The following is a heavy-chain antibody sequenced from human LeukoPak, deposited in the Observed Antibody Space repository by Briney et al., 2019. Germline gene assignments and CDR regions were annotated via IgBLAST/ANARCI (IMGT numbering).Heavy chain of an antibody. CDR3: AKEYSGAWSRFDS. CDR1: GYTFTGYY. CDR2: INPNSGGT. V-gene: IGHV1-2*02. Sequence: EASVKVSCKASGYTFTGYYIHWVRQAPGQGLEWMGWINPNSGGTNYAQKFQGRVTMTRDTSISTAYMELSRLISADTAVYSCAKEYSGAWSRFDSWGQGTLVTVSS. J-gene: IGHJ4*02. D-gene: IGHD6-19*01.